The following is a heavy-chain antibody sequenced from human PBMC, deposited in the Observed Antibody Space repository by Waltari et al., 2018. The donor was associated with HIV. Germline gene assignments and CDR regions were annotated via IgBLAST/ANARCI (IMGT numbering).Heavy chain of an antibody. V-gene: IGHV4-4*02. CDR1: GGSISPSTW. CDR2: IHHSGST. CDR3: ARTFITMVRGGAMDV. J-gene: IGHJ6*02. D-gene: IGHD3-10*01. Sequence: QVQLQESGPRLVKPSGTLSLTCPVSGGSISPSTWWSGVRQPPGKGLEWIGEIHHSGSTSYNPSLKSRVTISVDKSKNQFSLKLNSVSAADTAAYYCARTFITMVRGGAMDVWGQGTTVTVSS.